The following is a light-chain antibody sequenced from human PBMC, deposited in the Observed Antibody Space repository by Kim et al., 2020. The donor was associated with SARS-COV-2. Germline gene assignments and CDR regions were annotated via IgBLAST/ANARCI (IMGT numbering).Light chain of an antibody. CDR3: QQATFFPYT. V-gene: IGKV1D-12*01. Sequence: SASVGARVIITCRASQDVRNWLAWYQQKPGKAPKLLIYATSTLQTGVPPRFSGSGSGTEFTLTVSSLQSEDFATYFCQQATFFPYTFGQGTKLEI. CDR1: QDVRNW. J-gene: IGKJ2*01. CDR2: ATS.